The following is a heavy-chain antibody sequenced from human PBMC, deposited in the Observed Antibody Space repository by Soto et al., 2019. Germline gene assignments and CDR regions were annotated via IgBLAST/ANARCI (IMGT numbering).Heavy chain of an antibody. CDR1: VYTVTRYV. J-gene: IGHJ6*02. Sequence: KVSCKASVYTVTRYVIGCVRQMPGKGLEWLGIIYPGDSDTRYSPSFQGQVTISADKSINTAYLQWSSLKASDTAMYYCARTRGAGMDVWGQGTTVTVSS. V-gene: IGHV5-51*01. CDR3: ARTRGAGMDV. CDR2: IYPGDSDT.